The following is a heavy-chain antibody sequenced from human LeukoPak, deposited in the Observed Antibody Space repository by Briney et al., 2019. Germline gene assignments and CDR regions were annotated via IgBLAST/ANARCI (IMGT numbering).Heavy chain of an antibody. V-gene: IGHV3-21*01. CDR2: ISSSSYI. CDR1: GFTCSSYS. D-gene: IGHD3-10*01. CDR3: ARLAWFGEMVGDYFDY. J-gene: IGHJ4*02. Sequence: GGSLRLCCAASGFTCSSYSMNWVRQAPGKGLEKVSSISSSSYIYYADSVKGRFTISRDNAKNSLYLQMNSLRAEDTAVYYCARLAWFGEMVGDYFDYWGQGTLVTVSS.